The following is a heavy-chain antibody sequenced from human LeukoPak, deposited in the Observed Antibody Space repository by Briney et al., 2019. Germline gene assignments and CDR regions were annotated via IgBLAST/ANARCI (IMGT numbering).Heavy chain of an antibody. CDR1: GGSISSGDYY. J-gene: IGHJ6*02. D-gene: IGHD2-15*01. V-gene: IGHV4-30-4*01. CDR2: IYYSGST. Sequence: PSETLSLTCTVSGGSISSGDYYWSWIRQPPGKGLEWIGYIYYSGSTYYNPSLKSRVTISVDTSKNQFSLKLSSVTAADTAVYYCARGTPAVLVAPLYGNYGMDIWGQGTTVTVSS. CDR3: ARGTPAVLVAPLYGNYGMDI.